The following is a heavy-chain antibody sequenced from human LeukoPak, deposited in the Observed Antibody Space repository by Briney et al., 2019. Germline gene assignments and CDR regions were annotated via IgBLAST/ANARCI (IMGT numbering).Heavy chain of an antibody. CDR2: INHSGST. CDR1: GGSFSGYY. J-gene: IGHJ4*02. Sequence: SETLSLTCAVYGGSFSGYYWSWIRQPPGKGLEGIGEINHSGSTNYNPSLKSRVTISVDTSKNHFSLRLSSVTAADTAVYYCARVAFGTLSYFDYWGQGTLVTVSS. V-gene: IGHV4-34*01. D-gene: IGHD3-10*01. CDR3: ARVAFGTLSYFDY.